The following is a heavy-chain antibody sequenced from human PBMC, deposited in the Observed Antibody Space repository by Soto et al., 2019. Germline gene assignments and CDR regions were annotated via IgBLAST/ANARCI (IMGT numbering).Heavy chain of an antibody. CDR2: ISYDGSNK. CDR3: AKDNRGGWYPWSHLRPHYYYYGIDV. V-gene: IGHV3-30*18. Sequence: QVQLVESGGGVVQPGRSLRLSCAASGFTFSSYGMHWVRQAPGKGLEWVAVISYDGSNKYYADSVKGRFTISRDNSTYGLYXXMXSXXAEDTAVYYCAKDNRGGWYPWSHLRPHYYYYGIDVWGQGTTVTVSS. D-gene: IGHD6-19*01. J-gene: IGHJ6*02. CDR1: GFTFSSYG.